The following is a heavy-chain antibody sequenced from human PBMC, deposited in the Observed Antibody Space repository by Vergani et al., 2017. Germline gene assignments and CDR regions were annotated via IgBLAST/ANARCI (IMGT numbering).Heavy chain of an antibody. J-gene: IGHJ4*02. D-gene: IGHD1-20*01. Sequence: QVQLQQWGAGLLKPSETLSLTCAVYGGSFSGYYWSWICQPPGKGLEWIGEINHSGSTNYNPSLKSRVTISVDTSKNQFSLKLSSVTAADTAVYYCARFVTGTTHFDYWGQGTLVTVSS. CDR2: INHSGST. V-gene: IGHV4-34*01. CDR1: GGSFSGYY. CDR3: ARFVTGTTHFDY.